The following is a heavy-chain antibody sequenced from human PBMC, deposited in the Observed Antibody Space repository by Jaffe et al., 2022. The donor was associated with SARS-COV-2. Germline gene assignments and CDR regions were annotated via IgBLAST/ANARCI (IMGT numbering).Heavy chain of an antibody. CDR3: ALTDNWSGRGSFDF. CDR1: GFTVSSSL. Sequence: EVQLVESGGGLIQPGGSLRLSCAASGFTVSSSLLSWVRQAPGKGLEWVSLIYSGGITYYADSVKGRFTISRDNSKNTLYIQMNSLRVEDTAVYYCALTDNWSGRGSFDFWGQGTLVTVSS. D-gene: IGHD1-20*01. V-gene: IGHV3-53*01. CDR2: IYSGGIT. J-gene: IGHJ4*02.